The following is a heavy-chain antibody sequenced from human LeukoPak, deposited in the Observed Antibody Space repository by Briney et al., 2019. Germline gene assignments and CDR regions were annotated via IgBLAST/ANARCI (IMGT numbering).Heavy chain of an antibody. CDR1: GFTVSSNY. CDR3: ASEGSMSQGFDY. V-gene: IGHV3-53*01. J-gene: IGHJ4*02. D-gene: IGHD2/OR15-2a*01. CDR2: IYSGGST. Sequence: GGSLRLSCAASGFTVSSNYMSWVRQAPGKGLEWVSVIYSGGSTYYADSVKGRFTISRDNSKNTLYLQMNSLRAEDTAVYYCASEGSMSQGFDYWGQGTLVTVSS.